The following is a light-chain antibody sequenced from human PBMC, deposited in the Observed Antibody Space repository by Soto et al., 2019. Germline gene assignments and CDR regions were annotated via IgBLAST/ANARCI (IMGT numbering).Light chain of an antibody. Sequence: DSLKTQSPSTLSGAVGDRVTITCRASQTIGSRLAWYQQKQGKAPKLLLYKASTLKSAVPSRFSGSGSGTEFTLTISGLLPDDFATYYCQHYNSYSYAFGQGTTVDIK. CDR1: QTIGSR. CDR3: QHYNSYSYA. J-gene: IGKJ1*01. CDR2: KAS. V-gene: IGKV1-5*03.